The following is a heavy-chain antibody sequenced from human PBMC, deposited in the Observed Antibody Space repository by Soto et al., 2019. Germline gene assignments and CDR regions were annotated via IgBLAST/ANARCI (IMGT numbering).Heavy chain of an antibody. D-gene: IGHD3-3*01. Sequence: PGGSLRLSCAASGFSFSNYAVTWVRQAPGKGLEWVSAISASGGSTYYADSVKGRFTISRDNSKNTVQLEMNSLRAEDTAVYYCAKRLWSGSNSVGNGMDVRGQRTTVTVSS. V-gene: IGHV3-23*01. CDR2: ISASGGST. CDR1: GFSFSNYA. CDR3: AKRLWSGSNSVGNGMDV. J-gene: IGHJ6*02.